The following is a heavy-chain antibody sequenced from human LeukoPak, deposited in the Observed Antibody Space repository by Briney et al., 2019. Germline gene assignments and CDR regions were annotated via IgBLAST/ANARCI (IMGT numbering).Heavy chain of an antibody. D-gene: IGHD4-17*01. Sequence: GRSLRLSCAASGFTFDDYAMHWVRQAPGKGLEWVSGISWNSGSIGYADSVKGRFTISRDNAKNSLYLQMNSLRAEDTASYYCAKDPHYALFEANGFDYWGQGTLVTVSS. V-gene: IGHV3-9*01. CDR3: AKDPHYALFEANGFDY. CDR2: ISWNSGSI. J-gene: IGHJ4*02. CDR1: GFTFDDYA.